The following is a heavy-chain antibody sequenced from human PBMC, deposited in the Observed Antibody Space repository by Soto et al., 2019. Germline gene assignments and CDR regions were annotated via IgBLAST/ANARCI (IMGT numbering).Heavy chain of an antibody. Sequence: EVQLLESGGGLVQPGGSLRLSCAASGFTFSSYAMSWVRQAPGKGLEWVSAISGSGGSTYYADSVKGRFTISRDNSKNTLYLQMDSLRAEDTAVYYCAKGGVGVGYCSGGSCYYDYWGQGTLVTVSS. CDR1: GFTFSSYA. CDR2: ISGSGGST. V-gene: IGHV3-23*01. J-gene: IGHJ4*02. D-gene: IGHD2-15*01. CDR3: AKGGVGVGYCSGGSCYYDY.